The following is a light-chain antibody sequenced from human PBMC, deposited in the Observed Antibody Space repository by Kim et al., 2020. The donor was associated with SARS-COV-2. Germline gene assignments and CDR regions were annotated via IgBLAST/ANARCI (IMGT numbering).Light chain of an antibody. Sequence: GHRGTISCTDTSSNIGAGNNVHWYQQLPGTAPKLLLYGNNHRPSGVPDRFSGSRSGTSASLAITGLQAEDEADYYCQSYERTPFWVFGGGTQLTVL. CDR3: QSYERTPFWV. CDR2: GNN. J-gene: IGLJ3*02. CDR1: SSNIGAGNN. V-gene: IGLV1-40*01.